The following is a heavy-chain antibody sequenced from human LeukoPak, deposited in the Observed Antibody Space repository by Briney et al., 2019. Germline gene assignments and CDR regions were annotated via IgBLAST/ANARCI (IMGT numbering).Heavy chain of an antibody. CDR2: ISWNIGSI. J-gene: IGHJ5*02. V-gene: IGHV3-9*01. CDR3: AKDAAADLDRQDWFDP. D-gene: IGHD6-13*01. CDR1: GFTFYDYA. Sequence: GGSLRLSCAASGFTFYDYAMHGVRQAPGKGLECVSGISWNIGSIGYADSVKGRCTISRDNAKTSLYLQMNSMRAEETALYYCAKDAAADLDRQDWFDPWGQGTQVTVYS.